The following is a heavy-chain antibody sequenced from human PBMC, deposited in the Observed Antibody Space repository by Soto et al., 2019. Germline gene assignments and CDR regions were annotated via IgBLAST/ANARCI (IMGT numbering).Heavy chain of an antibody. J-gene: IGHJ4*02. D-gene: IGHD3-22*01. CDR3: ARLERLSGYYARGRVNYYFDY. CDR1: GGSISSSSYY. Sequence: PSETLFLTCTVSGGSISSSSYYWGWIRQPPGKGLEWIGSIYYSGSTYYNPSLKSRVTISVDTSKNQFSLKLSSVTAADTAVYYCARLERLSGYYARGRVNYYFDYWGQGTLVTVSS. CDR2: IYYSGST. V-gene: IGHV4-39*01.